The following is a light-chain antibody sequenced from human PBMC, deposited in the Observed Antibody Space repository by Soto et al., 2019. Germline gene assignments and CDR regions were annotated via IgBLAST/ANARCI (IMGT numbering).Light chain of an antibody. CDR3: QQYNNWPWT. J-gene: IGKJ1*01. V-gene: IGKV3-15*01. CDR2: GAS. Sequence: EIVLTQSPGTLSLSRGERATLSCRASQSVSSNFLAWYQQRPGQAPRLLIYGASSRATGIPARFSGSGSGREFTLTISSLQSEDFAVYYCQQYNNWPWTFGQGTKVDIK. CDR1: QSVSSN.